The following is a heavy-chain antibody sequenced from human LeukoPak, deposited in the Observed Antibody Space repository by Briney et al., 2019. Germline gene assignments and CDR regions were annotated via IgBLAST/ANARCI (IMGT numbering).Heavy chain of an antibody. D-gene: IGHD4-17*01. V-gene: IGHV3-33*06. Sequence: GRSLRLSCAASGFTFSSYGMHWVRRAPGKGLEWVAVIWYDGSNKYYADSVKGRFTISRDNSKNTLYLQMNSLRAEDTAVYYCAKDLGPYGDFVFDYWGQGTLVTVSS. CDR3: AKDLGPYGDFVFDY. CDR2: IWYDGSNK. J-gene: IGHJ4*02. CDR1: GFTFSSYG.